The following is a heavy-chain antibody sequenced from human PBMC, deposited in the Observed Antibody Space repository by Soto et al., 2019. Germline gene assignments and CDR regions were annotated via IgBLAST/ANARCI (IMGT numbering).Heavy chain of an antibody. CDR1: GFTFSSHY. CDR2: MNQDGSDR. V-gene: IGHV3-7*01. D-gene: IGHD1-26*01. CDR3: ARVEIGSYDY. Sequence: EVQLVESGGGLVQPGGSLRLSCAASGFTFSSHYMSWVRQAPGKGLEWVANMNQDGSDRRYVDSAKGRFTISRDNAKNSLYLQMNSLRAEDTAVYYCARVEIGSYDYWGQGTLVTVSS. J-gene: IGHJ4*02.